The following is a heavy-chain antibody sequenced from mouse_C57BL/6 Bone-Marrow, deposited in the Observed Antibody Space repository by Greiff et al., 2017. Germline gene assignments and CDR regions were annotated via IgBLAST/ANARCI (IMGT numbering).Heavy chain of an antibody. CDR2: ISAGGSYT. V-gene: IGHV5-4*01. J-gene: IGHJ1*03. CDR1: GFTFSSYA. D-gene: IGHD1-1*01. CDR3: ARSSPLYGGSFHWYFDV. Sequence: EVQRVESGGGLVKPGGSLKLSCAASGFTFSSYAMSWVRQTPGKRLEWVATISAGGSYTYYPDNVKGRFTISRDHASNNLFLQMCHLNSKDTTRYSCARSSPLYGGSFHWYFDVWGTGTTVTVSS.